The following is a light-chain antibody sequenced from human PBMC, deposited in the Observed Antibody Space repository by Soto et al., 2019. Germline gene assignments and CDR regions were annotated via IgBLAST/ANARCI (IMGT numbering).Light chain of an antibody. V-gene: IGLV8-61*01. J-gene: IGLJ3*02. CDR1: SGSVSTSYY. Sequence: QTVVTQEPSFSVSPGRTVTLTCGLSSGSVSTSYYPSWYQQTPGQAPRMLIYSTNTRSSGVPDRFSGSILGNKAALTITGAQADDEADYYCALYMGSGIGVFGGGTKLTVL. CDR3: ALYMGSGIGV. CDR2: STN.